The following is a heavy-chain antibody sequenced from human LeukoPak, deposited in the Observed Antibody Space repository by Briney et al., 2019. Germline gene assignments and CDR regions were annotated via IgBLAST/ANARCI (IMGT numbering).Heavy chain of an antibody. CDR2: VYINGQT. CDR1: GGSVSGYS. Sequence: PSETLSLTCSVSGGSVSGYSWSWIRQAAGQGLQWLGRVYINGQTNYDPSLESRVTMSVDTSKNQFSLKLSSVTAADTAVYYCARESAWKGLVRNWFDPWGQGTLVTVSS. D-gene: IGHD6-6*01. CDR3: ARESAWKGLVRNWFDP. V-gene: IGHV4-4*07. J-gene: IGHJ5*02.